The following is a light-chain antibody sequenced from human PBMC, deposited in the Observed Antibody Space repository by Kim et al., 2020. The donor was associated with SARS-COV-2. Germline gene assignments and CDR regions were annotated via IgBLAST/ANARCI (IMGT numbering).Light chain of an antibody. V-gene: IGLV3-19*01. CDR3: NSRDSSGNHWV. Sequence: AVGQTVRIKWQGESLRSNYASWYQQKPGQTPVLVIYGKNNRPSGIPDRFSGSSSGNTASLTITGAQAEDEADYYCNSRDSSGNHWVFGGGTQLTVL. CDR2: GKN. J-gene: IGLJ3*02. CDR1: SLRSNY.